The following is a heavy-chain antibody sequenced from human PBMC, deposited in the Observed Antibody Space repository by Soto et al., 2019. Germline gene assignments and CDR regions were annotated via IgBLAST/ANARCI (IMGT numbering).Heavy chain of an antibody. Sequence: QVQLQESGPGLVKPSETVSLICTVSGDSISGYYWSWIRQPAGKGLEWIGRIYSSGSANYHPSLYSRGRKSVDMSKNQFSLKVTSVTAADTAMYACARGDVFDIWGQGTKVTVSS. CDR2: IYSSGSA. J-gene: IGHJ3*02. V-gene: IGHV4-4*07. CDR1: GDSISGYY. CDR3: ARGDVFDI.